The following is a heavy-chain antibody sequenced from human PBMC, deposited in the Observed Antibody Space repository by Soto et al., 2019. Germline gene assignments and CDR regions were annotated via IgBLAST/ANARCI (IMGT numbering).Heavy chain of an antibody. CDR2: IYPGDSDT. J-gene: IGHJ6*02. CDR1: GYSFTRYW. Sequence: GESLMISCKGSGYSFTRYWIGWVRQMPGKGLEWMGIIYPGDSDTRYSPSFQGQVTMSADMSISTANLQWSSLKASYTAMYYCARQISGIGEFAGRNYGMDVWGQGTTVTVSS. V-gene: IGHV5-51*01. D-gene: IGHD3-10*01. CDR3: ARQISGIGEFAGRNYGMDV.